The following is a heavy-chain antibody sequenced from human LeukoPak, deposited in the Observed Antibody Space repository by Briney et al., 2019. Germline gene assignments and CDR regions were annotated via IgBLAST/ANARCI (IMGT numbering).Heavy chain of an antibody. CDR2: IHYSGST. D-gene: IGHD3-3*01. CDR3: ARGRFLDAFDI. CDR1: GGSISTYY. J-gene: IGHJ3*02. Sequence: SETLSLTCTVSGGSISTYYWSWIRQPPGKGLEWIGYIHYSGSTNYNPSLKSRVTISVDTSKNQFSLKLSSVTAADTAVYYCARGRFLDAFDIWGQGTMVTVSS. V-gene: IGHV4-59*01.